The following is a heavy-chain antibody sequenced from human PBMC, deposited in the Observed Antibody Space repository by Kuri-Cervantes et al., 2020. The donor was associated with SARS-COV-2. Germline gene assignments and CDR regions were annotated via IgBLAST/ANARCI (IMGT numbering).Heavy chain of an antibody. CDR3: ARQAVTTALDY. J-gene: IGHJ4*02. Sequence: SETLSLTCTVSGGSISSSSYYWGWIRQPPGKGLEWIGSTYTSGSTNYNPSLKSRVTMSVDTSKNQFSLKLSSVTAADTAVYYCARQAVTTALDYWGQGTLVTVSS. D-gene: IGHD4-17*01. CDR1: GGSISSSSYY. V-gene: IGHV4-39*01. CDR2: TYTSGST.